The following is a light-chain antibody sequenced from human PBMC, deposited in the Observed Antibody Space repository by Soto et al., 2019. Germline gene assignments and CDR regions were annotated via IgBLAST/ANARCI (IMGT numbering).Light chain of an antibody. CDR2: AVS. V-gene: IGKV3-15*01. J-gene: IGKJ2*01. CDR3: PQPVQVYF. CDR1: QSVSSN. Sequence: EIVMTQSPATPSVSQEARATLSSRASQSVSSNLAWFQQNPGHAPRLLLYAVSTRATAVPGGFSASWFGTLFTHTIICVQSEVAVGYYCPQPVQVYFFGQG.